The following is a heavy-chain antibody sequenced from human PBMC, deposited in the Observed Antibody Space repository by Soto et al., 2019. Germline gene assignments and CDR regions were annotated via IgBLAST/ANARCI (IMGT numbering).Heavy chain of an antibody. V-gene: IGHV4-31*03. CDR1: GGSISSGGYY. CDR3: ARVCGGDCHNGMDG. Sequence: QVQLQESGPGLVKPSQTLSLTCTVSGGSISSGGYYWSWIRQHPGKGLEWIGYIYYSGSTYYNPSLKRRVNTSVDTSKSELSLQLSSVTAADSAVYYCARVCGGDCHNGMDGWGQGTTVTVSS. D-gene: IGHD2-21*02. CDR2: IYYSGST. J-gene: IGHJ6*02.